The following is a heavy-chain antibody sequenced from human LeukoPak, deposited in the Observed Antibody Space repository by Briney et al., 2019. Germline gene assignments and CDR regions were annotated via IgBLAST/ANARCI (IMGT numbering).Heavy chain of an antibody. D-gene: IGHD3-16*01. CDR1: GLTSSSYW. V-gene: IGHV3-74*01. CDR3: AKGDGSFDY. CDR2: INNYGTST. Sequence: GGSLRLSCEVSGLTSSSYWMHWVRQAPGKGLVWVSRINNYGTSTSYADSVKGRFTISRDNAKNTVYLQMNSLRAEDTAVYYCAKGDGSFDYWGQGTLVTVSS. J-gene: IGHJ4*02.